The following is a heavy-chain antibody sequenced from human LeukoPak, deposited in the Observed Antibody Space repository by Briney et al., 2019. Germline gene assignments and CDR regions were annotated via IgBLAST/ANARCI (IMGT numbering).Heavy chain of an antibody. V-gene: IGHV4-59*01. J-gene: IGHJ3*02. CDR2: IYYSGST. Sequence: SETLSLTCTVSGGSISSYYWSWIRQPPGKGLEWIGYIYYSGSTNYNPSLKSRVTISVGTSKNQFSLKLSSVTAADTAVYYCARFPDLGDAFDIWGQGTMVTVSS. CDR1: GGSISSYY. D-gene: IGHD1-14*01. CDR3: ARFPDLGDAFDI.